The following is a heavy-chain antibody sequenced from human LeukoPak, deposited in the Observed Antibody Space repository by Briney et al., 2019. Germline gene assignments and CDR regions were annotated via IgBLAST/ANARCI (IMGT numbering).Heavy chain of an antibody. Sequence: SETLSLTCTVSGGSIRSYYWSWIRQPAGKGLEWIGRIYTSGSTNYNPSLKSRVTMSVDTSKNQFSLKLSSVTAADTAVYYCAREPIAARPSWFDPWGQGTLVTVSS. D-gene: IGHD6-6*01. CDR2: IYTSGST. V-gene: IGHV4-4*07. J-gene: IGHJ5*02. CDR1: GGSIRSYY. CDR3: AREPIAARPSWFDP.